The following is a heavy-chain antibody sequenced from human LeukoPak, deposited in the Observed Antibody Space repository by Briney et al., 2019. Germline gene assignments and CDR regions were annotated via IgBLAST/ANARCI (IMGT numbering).Heavy chain of an antibody. CDR3: AKYRGSYRYYFDY. CDR2: ISGSGGST. V-gene: IGHV3-23*01. D-gene: IGHD1-26*01. J-gene: IGHJ4*02. CDR1: GFTFSSYA. Sequence: GGSLRLSCAASGFTFSSYAMSWVRQAPGKGLEWVSAISGSGGSTYYADSVKGRFTISRDNSKNTLHLQMNSLRAEDTAVYYCAKYRGSYRYYFDYWGQGTLVTVSS.